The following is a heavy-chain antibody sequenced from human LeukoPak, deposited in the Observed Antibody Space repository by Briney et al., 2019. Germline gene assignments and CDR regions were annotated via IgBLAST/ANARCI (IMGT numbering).Heavy chain of an antibody. CDR2: ISGSGGST. Sequence: GGSLRLSCAASGFTFSSYAMSWVRQAPGKGLEWVSAISGSGGSTYYADSVKGRFAISRDNSKNTLYLQMNSLRAEDTAVYYCAPDRTGGSFDYWGQGTLVTVSS. CDR3: APDRTGGSFDY. J-gene: IGHJ4*02. CDR1: GFTFSSYA. D-gene: IGHD7-27*01. V-gene: IGHV3-23*01.